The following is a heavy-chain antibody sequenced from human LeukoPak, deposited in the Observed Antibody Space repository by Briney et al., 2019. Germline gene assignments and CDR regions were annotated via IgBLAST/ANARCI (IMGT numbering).Heavy chain of an antibody. J-gene: IGHJ4*02. D-gene: IGHD2-2*01. CDR3: AKAYRYCTTTSCSHEEFDC. CDR2: ISYDGSNK. V-gene: IGHV3-30*18. CDR1: GFTFSNYG. Sequence: GGSLRLSCAASGFTFSNYGMHWVRQAPGKGLEWVAVISYDGSNKYYADSVKGRFAISRDNSKNTLYLQMNSLRAEDTAVYYCAKAYRYCTTTSCSHEEFDCWGQGTLVTVSS.